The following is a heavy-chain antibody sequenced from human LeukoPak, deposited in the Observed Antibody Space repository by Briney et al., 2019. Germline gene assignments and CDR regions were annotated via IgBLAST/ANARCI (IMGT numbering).Heavy chain of an antibody. CDR2: INHSGST. J-gene: IGHJ4*02. CDR3: ARGQYYDILTGSRYYFDY. CDR1: GGSFSGCY. V-gene: IGHV4-34*01. Sequence: PSETLSLTCAVYGGSFSGCYWSWIRQPPGKGLEWIGEINHSGSTNYNPSLKSRVTISVDTSKNQFSLKLSSVTAADTAVYYCARGQYYDILTGSRYYFDYWGQGTLVTVSS. D-gene: IGHD3-9*01.